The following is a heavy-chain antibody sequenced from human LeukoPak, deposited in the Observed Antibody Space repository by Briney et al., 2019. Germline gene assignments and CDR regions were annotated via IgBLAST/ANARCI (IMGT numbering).Heavy chain of an antibody. CDR2: IYYSGST. Sequence: KPSETLSLTCTVSGGSISSYYWSWIRQPPGKGLEWIGYIYYSGSTNYNPSLKSRVTISVDTSKNQFSLRLSSVTAADTAVYYCARGLRDYYAMDVWGQGTTVTVSS. J-gene: IGHJ6*02. V-gene: IGHV4-59*08. CDR1: GGSISSYY. CDR3: ARGLRDYYAMDV.